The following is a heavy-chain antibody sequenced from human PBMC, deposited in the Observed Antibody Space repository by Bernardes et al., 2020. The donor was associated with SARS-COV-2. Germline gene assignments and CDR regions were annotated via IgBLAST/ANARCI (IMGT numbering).Heavy chain of an antibody. CDR3: ARVVGRKQWLATEHGGFDY. J-gene: IGHJ4*02. Sequence: GGSLRLSRAASGLTFSSHWMSWVRQAPGKGLEWVANIKQDGSEKYYVDSVKGRFTISRDNAKNSLYLQMNSLRAEDTAVYYCARVVGRKQWLATEHGGFDYWGQGTLVTVSS. CDR1: GLTFSSHW. V-gene: IGHV3-7*04. CDR2: IKQDGSEK. D-gene: IGHD6-19*01.